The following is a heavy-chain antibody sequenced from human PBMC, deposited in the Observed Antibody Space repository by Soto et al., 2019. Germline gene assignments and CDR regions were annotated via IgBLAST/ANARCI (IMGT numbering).Heavy chain of an antibody. D-gene: IGHD1-1*01. V-gene: IGHV1-8*01. Sequence: ASVKVSCKASGYAFGDYDIRWVRQAPGQGLEWMGWMNPNSANTGYAQKFQGRVSMTRDMSISTAYMELSRLRPEDTAIYYCARMATYGTLNWFDPWGQGALVTVSS. CDR1: GYAFGDYD. CDR3: ARMATYGTLNWFDP. J-gene: IGHJ5*02. CDR2: MNPNSANT.